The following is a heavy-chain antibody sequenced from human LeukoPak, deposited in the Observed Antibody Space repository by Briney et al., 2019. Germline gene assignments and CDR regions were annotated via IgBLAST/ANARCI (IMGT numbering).Heavy chain of an antibody. CDR3: ARDVSGSWSTDY. J-gene: IGHJ4*02. Sequence: GGSLRLSCAASGFTFSDYWMNWVRQAPGKGLEWVAIIKQDGSEKLYVDSVKGRFTISRDNSKNTLDLQMDALRAEDTAVYYCARDVSGSWSTDYWGQGTLVTVSS. CDR1: GFTFSDYW. CDR2: IKQDGSEK. V-gene: IGHV3-7*01. D-gene: IGHD3-3*01.